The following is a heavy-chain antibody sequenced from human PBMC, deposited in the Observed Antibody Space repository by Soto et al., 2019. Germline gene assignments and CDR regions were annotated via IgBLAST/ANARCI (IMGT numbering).Heavy chain of an antibody. D-gene: IGHD3-3*01. CDR1: GGTLSSFINYP. V-gene: IGHV1-69*06. CDR2: IVPNVDTV. CDR3: ARRDTSGFLRYFDN. Sequence: QMQLVQSGAEVKKPGSSVKVSCKASGGTLSSFINYPINWVRQAPGQGLEWMGGIVPNVDTVNYAQKFQGRVTITADKSTGTAYVEVSSLRSEDTALYYCARRDTSGFLRYFDNWGQGTLVTVSS. J-gene: IGHJ4*02.